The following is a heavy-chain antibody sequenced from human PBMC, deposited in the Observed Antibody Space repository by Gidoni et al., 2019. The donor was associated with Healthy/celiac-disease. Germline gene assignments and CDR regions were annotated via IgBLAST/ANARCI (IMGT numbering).Heavy chain of an antibody. J-gene: IGHJ4*02. CDR1: GGTFSSYA. CDR2: IIPILGIA. Sequence: QVPLVQSGAEVKTPGSSVKVSCKASGGTFSSYAISWVRQAPGQGLEWMGRIIPILGIANYAQKFQGRVTITADKSTSTAYMELSSLRSEDTAVYYCARDLECSGGSCLYDYWGQGTLVTVSS. CDR3: ARDLECSGGSCLYDY. D-gene: IGHD2-15*01. V-gene: IGHV1-69*04.